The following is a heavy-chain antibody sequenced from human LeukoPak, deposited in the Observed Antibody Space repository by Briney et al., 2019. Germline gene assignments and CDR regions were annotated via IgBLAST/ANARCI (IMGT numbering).Heavy chain of an antibody. CDR3: ARDAQYYYDSSGYSGVGAFDI. J-gene: IGHJ3*02. D-gene: IGHD3-22*01. CDR2: IYYSGST. Sequence: PSETLSLTYTVSGGSISSSSYYWGWIRQPPGKGLEWIGSIYYSGSTYYNPSLKSRVTISVDTSKNQFSLKLSSVTAADTAVYYCARDAQYYYDSSGYSGVGAFDIWGQGTMVTVSS. V-gene: IGHV4-39*07. CDR1: GGSISSSSYY.